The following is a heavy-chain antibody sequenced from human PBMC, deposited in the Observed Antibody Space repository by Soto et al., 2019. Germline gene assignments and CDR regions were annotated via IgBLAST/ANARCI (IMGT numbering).Heavy chain of an antibody. Sequence: PSETLSLTCSVSGGSIGSSSYYFGWIRQPPGKGLEWIGSLYFTGTTYYNSSLKSRVTISAYKSQNQFSLRLSYVTAADTAVSYCGACCRRTYCYDWLENWRQGTLVTVSS. CDR2: LYFTGTT. J-gene: IGHJ5*02. CDR3: GACCRRTYCYDWLEN. CDR1: GGSIGSSSYY. D-gene: IGHD2-2*01. V-gene: IGHV4-39*01.